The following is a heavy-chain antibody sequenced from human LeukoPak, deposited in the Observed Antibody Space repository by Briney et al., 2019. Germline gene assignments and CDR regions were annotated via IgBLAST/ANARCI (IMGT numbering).Heavy chain of an antibody. CDR3: ARVITMVQGVKMGLGY. CDR1: GYTFTSYD. Sequence: ASVKVSCKASGYTFTSYDINWVRQATGQGLEWMGWMNPNSGNTGCAQKFQGGVTMTRNTSISTAYMELSSLRSEDTAVYYCARVITMVQGVKMGLGYWGQGTLVTVSS. V-gene: IGHV1-8*01. CDR2: MNPNSGNT. D-gene: IGHD3-10*01. J-gene: IGHJ4*02.